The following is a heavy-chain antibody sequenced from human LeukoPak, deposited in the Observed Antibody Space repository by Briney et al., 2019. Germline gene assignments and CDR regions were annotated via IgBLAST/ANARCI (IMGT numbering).Heavy chain of an antibody. V-gene: IGHV1-2*02. CDR3: ASWVGSSPGHYYYYYMDV. CDR2: INPNSGGT. J-gene: IGHJ6*03. D-gene: IGHD6-6*01. CDR1: GYTFTGYY. Sequence: ASVKVSCKASGYTFTGYYMHWMRQAPGQGLEWMGWINPNSGGTNYAQKFQGRVTMTRDTSISTAYMELSRLRSDDTAVYYCASWVGSSPGHYYYYYMDVWGKGTTVTVSS.